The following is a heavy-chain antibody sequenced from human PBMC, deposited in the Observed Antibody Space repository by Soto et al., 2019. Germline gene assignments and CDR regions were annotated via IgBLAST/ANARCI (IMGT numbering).Heavy chain of an antibody. J-gene: IGHJ4*02. D-gene: IGHD2-21*01. V-gene: IGHV1-46*01. CDR1: GYTFINYY. Sequence: VQLVQSGAEVKKPGASVKVSCKASGYTFINYYIHWVRQAPGHGLEWMAIINPTGGSTNYAQKFEGRLTLTVDTSMSTVYMELSSLTSEDMVIYYCARHLAVGDVWGQGTLVTVSS. CDR2: INPTGGST. CDR3: ARHLAVGDV.